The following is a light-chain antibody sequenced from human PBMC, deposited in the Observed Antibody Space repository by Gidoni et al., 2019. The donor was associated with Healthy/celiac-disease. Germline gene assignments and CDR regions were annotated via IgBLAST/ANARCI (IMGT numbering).Light chain of an antibody. J-gene: IGKJ3*01. CDR3: QQSYSTLGGT. V-gene: IGKV1-39*01. Sequence: DIQMTQSPSSLSASVGDRVTITCRASQRISSYLNWYQQKPGKAPKLLIYAASSLQSGVPSRFSGSGSGTDFTLTISSLQPEDFATYYCQQSYSTLGGTFGAGTKVDIK. CDR1: QRISSY. CDR2: AAS.